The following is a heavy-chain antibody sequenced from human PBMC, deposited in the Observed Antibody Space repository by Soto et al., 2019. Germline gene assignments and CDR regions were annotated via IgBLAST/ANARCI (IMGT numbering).Heavy chain of an antibody. CDR3: ERGLKMLRVFGLKTYYYYYMDV. Sequence: QVHLVQSGAEVKKPGASVKVSCKASGYTFTSYDINWVRQVAGQGLEWMGWMNPNSGDTAYAQEFQGRVTMSRNTSISIAYMELSSLRPADTAVYYCERGLKMLRVFGLKTYYYYYMDVWGKGTTVTLSS. J-gene: IGHJ6*03. CDR1: GYTFTSYD. D-gene: IGHD3-10*01. CDR2: MNPNSGDT. V-gene: IGHV1-8*01.